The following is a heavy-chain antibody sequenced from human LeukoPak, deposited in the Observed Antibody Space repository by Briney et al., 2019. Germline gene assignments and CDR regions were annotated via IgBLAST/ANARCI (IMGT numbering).Heavy chain of an antibody. D-gene: IGHD3-9*01. J-gene: IGHJ4*02. CDR3: ARAHTGRDLRYFGWLF. V-gene: IGHV3-13*04. CDR2: IGTAGDT. CDR1: GFTLRSYD. Sequence: PGGSLRLSCVASGFTLRSYDMHWVRQATGKGLEWVSAIGTAGDTYYPGSVKGRFTISRENAKNSLYLQMNSLRAGDTAVYYCARAHTGRDLRYFGWLFWGQGTWSPSPQ.